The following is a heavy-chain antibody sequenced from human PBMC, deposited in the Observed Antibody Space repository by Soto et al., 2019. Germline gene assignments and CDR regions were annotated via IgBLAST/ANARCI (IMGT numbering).Heavy chain of an antibody. V-gene: IGHV4-59*12. CDR3: ARIGITMVRGVIIFYYGMDV. Sequence: SETLALTCTVYGGSISSYYWSWIRQPPGKGLEWIGYIYSSGSTNYNPSLKSRVTISIDTSKNQFSLKLSSLSAADTAVYYCARIGITMVRGVIIFYYGMDVWGQGTTVTVSS. D-gene: IGHD3-10*01. CDR2: IYSSGST. J-gene: IGHJ6*02. CDR1: GGSISSYY.